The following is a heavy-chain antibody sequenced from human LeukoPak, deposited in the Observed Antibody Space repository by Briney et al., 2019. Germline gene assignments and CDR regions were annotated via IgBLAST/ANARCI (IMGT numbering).Heavy chain of an antibody. J-gene: IGHJ4*02. CDR2: ITSGGGFK. V-gene: IGHV3-11*04. CDR1: GFPFSDFH. Sequence: PGGSLRLSCVGAGFPFSDFHMSWIRQAPGKGLEWVSYITSGGGFKYYADSVKGRFSISRDDSKNSVFLQMDSLRVEDTAVYYCARVRPGSSGSYYRTSWGQGTLVTVSS. D-gene: IGHD3-22*01. CDR3: ARVRPGSSGSYYRTS.